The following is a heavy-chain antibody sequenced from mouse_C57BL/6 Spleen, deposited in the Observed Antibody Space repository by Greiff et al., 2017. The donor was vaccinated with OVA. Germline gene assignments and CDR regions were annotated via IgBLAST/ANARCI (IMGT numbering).Heavy chain of an antibody. CDR2: IYPGSGNT. CDR3: ARRATVGYFDV. Sequence: VKLQESGAELVRPGASVKLSCKASGYTFTDYYINWVKQRPGQGLEWIARIYPGSGNTYYNEKFKGKATLTAEKSSSTAYMQLSSLTSEDSAVYFCARRATVGYFDVWGTGTTVTVSS. D-gene: IGHD1-1*01. V-gene: IGHV1-76*01. J-gene: IGHJ1*03. CDR1: GYTFTDYY.